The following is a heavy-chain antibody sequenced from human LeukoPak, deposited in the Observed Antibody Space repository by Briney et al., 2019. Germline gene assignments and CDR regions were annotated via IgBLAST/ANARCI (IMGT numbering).Heavy chain of an antibody. CDR3: ARHAYYYDSSGYYYEYYFDY. Sequence: PSETLSLTCTLSDGSHSRYYSRWMRQPPAEGLEGLGYIYYSGSTNYNPSHKRRGPISGDTPKHQFSLQRRSVTAADTAVYYCARHAYYYDSSGYYYEYYFDYWGQGTLVTVSS. J-gene: IGHJ4*02. V-gene: IGHV4-59*08. CDR1: DGSHSRYY. D-gene: IGHD3-22*01. CDR2: IYYSGST.